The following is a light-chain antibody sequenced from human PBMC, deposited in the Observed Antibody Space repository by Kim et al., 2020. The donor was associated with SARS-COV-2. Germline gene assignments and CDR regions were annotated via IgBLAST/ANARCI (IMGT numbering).Light chain of an antibody. CDR3: QSYDSSLGGWV. CDR1: SSNIGAGYD. J-gene: IGLJ3*02. CDR2: GNS. Sequence: QRVTIYCTRSSSNIGAGYDVHWYQQLPGTAPKLLIYGNSNRPSGVPDRFSGSKSGTSASLAITGLQAEDEADYYCQSYDSSLGGWVFGGGTQLTVL. V-gene: IGLV1-40*01.